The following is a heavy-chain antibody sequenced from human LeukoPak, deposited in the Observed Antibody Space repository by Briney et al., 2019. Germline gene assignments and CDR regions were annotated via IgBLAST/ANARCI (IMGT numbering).Heavy chain of an antibody. CDR3: AKVRNYYDSSGYSLFDY. J-gene: IGHJ4*02. V-gene: IGHV3-30*02. D-gene: IGHD3-22*01. CDR2: IRYDGSNK. CDR1: GFTFSSYG. Sequence: GGSLRLSCAASGFTFSSYGMHWVRQAPGKGLEWVAFIRYDGSNKYYADSVKGRFTISRDNSKNTLYLQMNSLRAEDTAVYYCAKVRNYYDSSGYSLFDYWGQGTLVTVSS.